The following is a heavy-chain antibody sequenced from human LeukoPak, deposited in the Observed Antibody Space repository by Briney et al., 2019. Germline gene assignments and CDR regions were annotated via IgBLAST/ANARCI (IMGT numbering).Heavy chain of an antibody. Sequence: ASVKVSCKASGGTFSSYAISWVRQAPGQGLEWMGGIIPIFGTANYAQKFQGRVTITADESTSTAYMELSSLRSEDTAVYYCARGTYYDFWSGYYIDYWGQGTLVTVSS. V-gene: IGHV1-69*13. J-gene: IGHJ4*02. CDR1: GGTFSSYA. CDR3: ARGTYYDFWSGYYIDY. CDR2: IIPIFGTA. D-gene: IGHD3-3*01.